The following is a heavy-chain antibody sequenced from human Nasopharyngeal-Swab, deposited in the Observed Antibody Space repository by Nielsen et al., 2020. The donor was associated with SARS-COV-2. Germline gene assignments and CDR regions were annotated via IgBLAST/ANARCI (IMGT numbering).Heavy chain of an antibody. V-gene: IGHV4-34*01. Sequence: SETLSLTCAVYGGSFSGYYWSWIRQPSGKGLEWIGEINHSGSTNYNPSLKSRVTISVDTSKNQFSLKLSSVTAADTAVYYCARGNGAFDYWGQGTLVTVSS. CDR3: ARGNGAFDY. CDR1: GGSFSGYY. J-gene: IGHJ4*02. D-gene: IGHD4-17*01. CDR2: INHSGST.